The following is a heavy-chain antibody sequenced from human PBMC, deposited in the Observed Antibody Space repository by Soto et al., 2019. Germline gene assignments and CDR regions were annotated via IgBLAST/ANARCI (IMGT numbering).Heavy chain of an antibody. J-gene: IGHJ1*01. D-gene: IGHD2-15*01. CDR2: VNPSGGTT. CDR1: GYIFTAYS. Sequence: QVQLVQSGAEVKKPGASVKVSCKASGYIFTAYSMHWVRQAPGQGLEWIGVVNPSGGTTNYAQKFQCRITMTRDTSTSTVYMDLSYLTSEVTALYYCAREENCSDGICYSEYFQRWGQGTLVTVSS. CDR3: AREENCSDGICYSEYFQR. V-gene: IGHV1-46*01.